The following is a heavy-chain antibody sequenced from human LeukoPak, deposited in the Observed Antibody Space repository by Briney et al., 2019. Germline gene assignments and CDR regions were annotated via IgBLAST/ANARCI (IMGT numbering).Heavy chain of an antibody. CDR2: IYPGDSDT. CDR3: ARTRGSGSYQDYFDY. J-gene: IGHJ4*02. CDR1: GYSFTSYW. D-gene: IGHD3-10*01. Sequence: GESLKISCKGSGYSFTSYWIGWVRQMPGKGLEWMGIIYPGDSDTRYSPSFQGQVTISADKSISTAYLQWSSLKASGTAMYYCARTRGSGSYQDYFDYWGQGTLVTVSS. V-gene: IGHV5-51*01.